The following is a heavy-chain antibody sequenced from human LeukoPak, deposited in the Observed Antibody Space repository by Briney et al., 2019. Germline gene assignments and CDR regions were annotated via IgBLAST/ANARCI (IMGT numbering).Heavy chain of an antibody. J-gene: IGHJ4*02. CDR1: GGSISSGSYY. Sequence: SETLSLTCTVSGGSISSGSYYWSWIRQPAGKGLEWIGRIYTSGSTNYNPSLKSRVTISVDTSKNQFSLRLSSVTAADTAVYYCAREGEYYYDSSGYWTYYFDYWGQGTLVTVSS. CDR2: IYTSGST. CDR3: AREGEYYYDSSGYWTYYFDY. D-gene: IGHD3-22*01. V-gene: IGHV4-61*02.